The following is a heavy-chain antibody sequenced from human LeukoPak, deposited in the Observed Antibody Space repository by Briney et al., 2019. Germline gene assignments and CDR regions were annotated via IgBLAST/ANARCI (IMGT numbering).Heavy chain of an antibody. V-gene: IGHV3-21*01. CDR1: GFTFRSHT. D-gene: IGHD3-22*01. J-gene: IGHJ3*02. CDR3: ARDGYYDSSGYYSDDAFDI. Sequence: GGSLRLSCAASGFTFRSHTMNWVRQAPGKGLEWVSSISRSSSYIYYADSVKGRFTISRDNAKNSLYLQMNSLRAEDTAVYYCARDGYYDSSGYYSDDAFDIWGQGTMVTVST. CDR2: ISRSSSYI.